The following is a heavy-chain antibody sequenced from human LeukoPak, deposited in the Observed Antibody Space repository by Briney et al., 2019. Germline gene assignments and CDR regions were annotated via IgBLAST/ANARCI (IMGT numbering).Heavy chain of an antibody. D-gene: IGHD3-10*01. Sequence: ASVKVSCKASGGTFSKYTISWVRQRPGQGLEWMGGITPLFGTANYAQKFQGRVTITADESASTAYMELSSLRSEDTAVYYCATDPYYYGSGSPPFRGMDVWGQGTTVTVSS. J-gene: IGHJ6*02. CDR3: ATDPYYYGSGSPPFRGMDV. CDR2: ITPLFGTA. CDR1: GGTFSKYT. V-gene: IGHV1-69*13.